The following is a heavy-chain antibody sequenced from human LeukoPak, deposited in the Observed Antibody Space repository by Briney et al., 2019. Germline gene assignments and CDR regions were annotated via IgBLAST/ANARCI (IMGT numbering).Heavy chain of an antibody. D-gene: IGHD1-26*01. CDR2: MNPNSGNT. V-gene: IGHV1-8*01. J-gene: IGHJ5*02. Sequence: GSVKVSCKASGYTFTSSDINWVRQATGQGLEWMGWMNPNSGNTGYAQKFQGRVTMTRDTSISTAYMELSSLRSEDTAVYYCATYSASSGRGVAPWGQGTLVTASS. CDR3: ATYSASSGRGVAP. CDR1: GYTFTSSD.